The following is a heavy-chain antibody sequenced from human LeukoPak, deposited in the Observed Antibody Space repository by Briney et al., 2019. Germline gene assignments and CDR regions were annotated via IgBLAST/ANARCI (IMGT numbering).Heavy chain of an antibody. CDR1: GYTLIELS. CDR3: PTVEWGGSYHFDH. CDR2: FDPGDGET. V-gene: IGHV1-24*01. Sequence: GSVNVSCKVSGYTLIELSMHWVRQAPGKGREWMGGFDPGDGETIYAQKFQGRVTMTEHTSTDTAYMELSSLRSEDTAVYYCPTVEWGGSYHFDHWGQGTLVTVSS. J-gene: IGHJ4*02. D-gene: IGHD1-26*01.